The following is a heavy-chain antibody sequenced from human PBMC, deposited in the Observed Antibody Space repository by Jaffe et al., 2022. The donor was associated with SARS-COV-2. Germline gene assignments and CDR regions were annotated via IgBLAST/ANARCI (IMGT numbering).Heavy chain of an antibody. CDR3: ARWFALELGAFDI. V-gene: IGHV4-59*01. D-gene: IGHD3-10*01. CDR1: GGSISSYY. J-gene: IGHJ3*02. Sequence: QVQLQESGPGLVKPSETLSLTCTVSGGSISSYYWSWIRQPPGKGLEWIGYIYYSGSTNYNPSLKSRVTISVDTSKNQFSLKLSSVTAADTAVYYCARWFALELGAFDIWGQGTMVTVSS. CDR2: IYYSGST.